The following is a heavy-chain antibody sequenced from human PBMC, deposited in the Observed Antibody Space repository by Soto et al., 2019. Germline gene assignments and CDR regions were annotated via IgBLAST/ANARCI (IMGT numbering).Heavy chain of an antibody. D-gene: IGHD3-22*01. Sequence: GGSLRLSCAASGFTVSSNYMSWVRQAPGKGLEWVSVIYSGGSTYYADSVKGRFTISRDNSKNTLYLQMNSLRAEDTAVYYCARAPRVDYYDSSGYPTPYYFDYWGQGTLVTVSS. J-gene: IGHJ4*02. CDR2: IYSGGST. V-gene: IGHV3-66*01. CDR1: GFTVSSNY. CDR3: ARAPRVDYYDSSGYPTPYYFDY.